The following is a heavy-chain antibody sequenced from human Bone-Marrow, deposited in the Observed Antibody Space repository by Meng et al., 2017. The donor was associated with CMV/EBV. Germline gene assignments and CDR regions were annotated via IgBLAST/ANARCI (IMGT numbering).Heavy chain of an antibody. CDR1: GFTVSSNY. V-gene: IGHV3-66*01. Sequence: LSCAASGFTVSSNYMSWVRQAPGKGLEWVSVIYSGGSTYYADSVKGRFTISRDNSKNTLYLQMNSLRAEDTAVYYCAKEELERRVVDYWGQGTLVTVSS. D-gene: IGHD1-1*01. J-gene: IGHJ4*02. CDR2: IYSGGST. CDR3: AKEELERRVVDY.